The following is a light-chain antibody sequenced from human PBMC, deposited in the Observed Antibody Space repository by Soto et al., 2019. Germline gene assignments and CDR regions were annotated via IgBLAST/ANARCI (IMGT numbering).Light chain of an antibody. CDR3: TSYTRSSTVV. V-gene: IGLV2-14*03. J-gene: IGLJ2*01. Sequence: QSALTQPASVSGSPGQSITISCTGTSSDVGGYNYVSWYQHHPGKAPKLMIYDIGNRPSGVYNRFSGSKSGNTASLTISGFQSEDEADYYCTSYTRSSTVVFGGGTKLTVL. CDR2: DIG. CDR1: SSDVGGYNY.